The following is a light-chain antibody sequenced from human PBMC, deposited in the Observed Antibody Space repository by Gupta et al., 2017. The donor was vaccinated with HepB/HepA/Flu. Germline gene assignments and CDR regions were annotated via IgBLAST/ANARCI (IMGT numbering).Light chain of an antibody. J-gene: IGLJ2*01. CDR3: QSYDSSLSGVI. Sequence: SVLTQPTSVPGATGHRVNISCTWGGSNIVADSDVNWYQHPPGTAPKLLIYGNNKRPSGVPDRFSGSKSGTSASLAITGLQAEDEADYHCQSYDSSLSGVIFGGGTKLTVL. CDR2: GNN. CDR1: GSNIVADSD. V-gene: IGLV1-40*01.